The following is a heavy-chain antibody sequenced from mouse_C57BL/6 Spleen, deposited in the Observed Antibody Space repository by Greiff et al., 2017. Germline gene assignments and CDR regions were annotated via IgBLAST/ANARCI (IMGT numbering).Heavy chain of an antibody. J-gene: IGHJ2*01. D-gene: IGHD2-1*01. Sequence: VQLQQPGAELVMPGASVKLSCKASGYTFTSYWMHWVKQRPGQGLEWIGEIAPSDSYTNYNQKFKGKTTLTVDKSSRTAYMQLSSLTSVDSTFYYCARSQNGNYVDFYYWGQGPTLTVSS. CDR2: IAPSDSYT. CDR3: ARSQNGNYVDFYY. V-gene: IGHV1-69*01. CDR1: GYTFTSYW.